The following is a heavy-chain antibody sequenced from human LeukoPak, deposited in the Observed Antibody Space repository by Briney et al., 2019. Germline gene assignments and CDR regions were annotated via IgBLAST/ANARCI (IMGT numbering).Heavy chain of an antibody. Sequence: GGSLRLSCAASGFTFSSYGMHWVRQAPGKGLEWVAFIRYDGSNKYYADSVKGRFTISRDNSKNTLYLQMNSLRAEDTAVYYCTRDSARRDGYNFDYWGQGTLVTVSS. D-gene: IGHD5-24*01. V-gene: IGHV3-30*02. CDR3: TRDSARRDGYNFDY. CDR1: GFTFSSYG. J-gene: IGHJ4*02. CDR2: IRYDGSNK.